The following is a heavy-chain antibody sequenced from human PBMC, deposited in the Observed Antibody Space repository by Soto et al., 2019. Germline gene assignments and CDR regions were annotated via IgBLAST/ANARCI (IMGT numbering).Heavy chain of an antibody. J-gene: IGHJ4*02. CDR2: ISGSGGST. V-gene: IGHV3-23*01. CDR3: ACPASGYYGWGLSSDY. CDR1: GFTFSSYA. Sequence: GGSLRLSCAASGFTFSSYAMSWVRQAPGKGLEWVSAISGSGGSTYYADSVKGRFTITRYNSKNTLYLQMNSLRAEDTAVYYCACPASGYYGWGLSSDYWGQGTLVTVSS. D-gene: IGHD3-10*01.